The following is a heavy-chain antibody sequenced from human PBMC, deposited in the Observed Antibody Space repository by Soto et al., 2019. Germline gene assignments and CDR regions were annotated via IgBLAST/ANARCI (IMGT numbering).Heavy chain of an antibody. Sequence: EVQLVESGGGLVKPGGSLRLSCAASGFTFTNAWMNWVRQAPGKGLEWVGRIKSKTDGAATDYAAPVKGRFTISRDDSRNTLYLQMNSLNTEDTAVYYCTTLTVVDVHSDYWGQGTLVVVCS. CDR2: IKSKTDGAAT. CDR3: TTLTVVDVHSDY. CDR1: GFTFTNAW. V-gene: IGHV3-15*01. D-gene: IGHD2-15*01. J-gene: IGHJ4*02.